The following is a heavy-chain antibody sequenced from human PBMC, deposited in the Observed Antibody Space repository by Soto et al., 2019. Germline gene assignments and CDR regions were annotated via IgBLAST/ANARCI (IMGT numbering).Heavy chain of an antibody. J-gene: IGHJ1*01. D-gene: IGHD3-9*01. CDR3: AKENFPSYDIGMGYFQH. V-gene: IGHV3-9*01. CDR2: ISWNSGSI. Sequence: EVQLVESGGGLVQPGRSLRLSCAASGFTFDDYAMHWVRQAPGKGLEWVSGISWNSGSIGYADSVKGRFTISRDNAKNSLYLQMNSLRAEDTALYYCAKENFPSYDIGMGYFQHWGQGTLVTVSS. CDR1: GFTFDDYA.